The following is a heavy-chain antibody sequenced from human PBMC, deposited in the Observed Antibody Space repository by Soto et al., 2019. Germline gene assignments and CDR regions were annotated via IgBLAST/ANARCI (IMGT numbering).Heavy chain of an antibody. CDR1: GDSIGSHY. Sequence: QVQLQESGPRLVKPSETLSLTCTVSGDSIGSHYWSWVRQSPGKGLECIGYIHYSGITIYNPSLMVLVTLSLHTFNSQFSLKLTPVTPVDTAVYYCASLPNSVRNPPFDSWGQGTLVTVSS. V-gene: IGHV4-59*08. CDR3: ASLPNSVRNPPFDS. CDR2: IHYSGIT. D-gene: IGHD4-4*01. J-gene: IGHJ4*02.